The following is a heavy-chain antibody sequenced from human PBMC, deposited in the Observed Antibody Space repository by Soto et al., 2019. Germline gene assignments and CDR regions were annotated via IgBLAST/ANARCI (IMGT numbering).Heavy chain of an antibody. Sequence: QVHLQESGPGLVKPSQTLSLTCSVNGDSINSDSVYWSWIRQSPGKGLEYIGYITYNGRTFYNPSLKSRVTMSVDTPKKQFSLEVRSVTAADTAVYYCARERQVGPSSARFDPWGQGTLVTVST. V-gene: IGHV4-31*03. J-gene: IGHJ5*02. CDR1: GDSINSDSVY. CDR3: ARERQVGPSSARFDP. CDR2: ITYNGRT.